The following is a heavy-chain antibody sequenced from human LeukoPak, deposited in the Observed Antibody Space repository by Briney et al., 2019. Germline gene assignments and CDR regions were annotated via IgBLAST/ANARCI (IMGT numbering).Heavy chain of an antibody. CDR1: GGSMSSFY. Sequence: PSETLSLTCTVSGGSMSSFYWSWIRQPPGKGLEYIGYISYSGSTNYNPSLKSRVTISVDTSKNQFSLKLSSVTAADTAMYYCARAAEYSSGWYLFDFWGQGILVTVSA. CDR3: ARAAEYSSGWYLFDF. V-gene: IGHV4-59*01. J-gene: IGHJ4*02. CDR2: ISYSGST. D-gene: IGHD6-19*01.